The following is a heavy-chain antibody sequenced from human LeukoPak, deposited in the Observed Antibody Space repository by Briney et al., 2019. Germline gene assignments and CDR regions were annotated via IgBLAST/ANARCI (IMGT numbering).Heavy chain of an antibody. CDR3: AREARITIFGVVTVLLDY. D-gene: IGHD3-3*01. J-gene: IGHJ4*02. V-gene: IGHV1-18*01. CDR2: ISAYNGNT. CDR1: GYTFTSYG. Sequence: GASVKVSCKASGYTFTSYGISWVRQAPGQGLEWMGWISAYNGNTNYAQKLQGRVTMTTDTSTSTAYMELRSLRSDDTAVYYCAREARITIFGVVTVLLDYWGQGTLVTVSS.